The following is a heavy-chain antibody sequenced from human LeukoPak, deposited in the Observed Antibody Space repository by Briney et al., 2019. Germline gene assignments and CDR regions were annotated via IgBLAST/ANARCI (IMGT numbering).Heavy chain of an antibody. J-gene: IGHJ6*03. CDR1: GYTFTSYG. V-gene: IGHV1-18*01. CDR3: ARMMDYYDSSGYYRGHLGYYYYMDV. Sequence: ASVKVSCKASGYTFTSYGISWVRQAPGQGLEWMGWISAYNGNTNYAQKLQGRVTMTTDTSTSTAYMELRSLRSDDTAVYYCARMMDYYDSSGYYRGHLGYYYYMDVWGKGTTVTVSS. CDR2: ISAYNGNT. D-gene: IGHD3-22*01.